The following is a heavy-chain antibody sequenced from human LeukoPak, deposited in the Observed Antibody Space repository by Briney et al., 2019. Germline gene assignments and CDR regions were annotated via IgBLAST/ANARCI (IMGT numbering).Heavy chain of an antibody. CDR1: GFTFIDYD. D-gene: IGHD5-18*01. Sequence: GGSLRLSCAASGFTFIDYDMHWVCQVIGKGLEWVSAIGIRGDTHYSGSVKGRFTISRDNAKNALYLQMNSLRADDSGVYYCATGHSYGYDYWGQGVLVTVSS. CDR3: ATGHSYGYDY. J-gene: IGHJ4*02. CDR2: IGIRGDT. V-gene: IGHV3-13*01.